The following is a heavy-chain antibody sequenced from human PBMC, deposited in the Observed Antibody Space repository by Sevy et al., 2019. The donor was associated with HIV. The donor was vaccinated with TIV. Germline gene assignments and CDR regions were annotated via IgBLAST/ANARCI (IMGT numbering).Heavy chain of an antibody. CDR1: GYTFTGYY. V-gene: IGHV1-2*02. CDR3: ARVGYYDSSGYLY. D-gene: IGHD3-22*01. J-gene: IGHJ4*02. Sequence: ASVKVSCKASGYTFTGYYMHWVRQAPGQGLEWMGWINPNSGGTNYAQKFQVRVTMTRDTSISTAYMELSRLRSDDTAVYYCARVGYYDSSGYLYWGQGTLVTVSS. CDR2: INPNSGGT.